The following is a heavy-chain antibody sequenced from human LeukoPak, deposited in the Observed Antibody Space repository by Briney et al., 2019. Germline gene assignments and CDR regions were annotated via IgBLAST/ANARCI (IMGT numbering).Heavy chain of an antibody. CDR2: ISYSGNT. CDR1: GGSITTHY. V-gene: IGHV4-59*11. CDR3: ARGGQDTNGYFIWFDT. Sequence: SSETLSLTCTVSGGSITTHYWSWIRQAPGKALEWMGYISYSGNTYYNPFLKSRVTISRDMSKNQFSLKLTSVTAADTAVYYCARGGQDTNGYFIWFDTWGQGTLVTVSS. D-gene: IGHD2-8*01. J-gene: IGHJ5*02.